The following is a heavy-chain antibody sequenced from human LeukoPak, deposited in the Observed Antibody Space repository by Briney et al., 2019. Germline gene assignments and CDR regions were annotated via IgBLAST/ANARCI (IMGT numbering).Heavy chain of an antibody. CDR2: IKSKTDGGTT. Sequence: GGSLRLSCAASGFTFSNAWMSWVRQAPGKGLEWVGRIKSKTDGGTTDYAAPVKGRFTISRDDSKNTLYLQMNSLKTEDTAVYYCTTERMLGSSSWPYYYYGMDVWGQGTTVTVSS. CDR3: TTERMLGSSSWPYYYYGMDV. CDR1: GFTFSNAW. V-gene: IGHV3-15*01. D-gene: IGHD6-13*01. J-gene: IGHJ6*02.